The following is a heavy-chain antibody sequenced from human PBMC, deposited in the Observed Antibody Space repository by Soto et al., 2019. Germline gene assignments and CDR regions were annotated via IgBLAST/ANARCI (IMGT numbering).Heavy chain of an antibody. V-gene: IGHV3-21*01. CDR3: ARASQDPIFNVDY. CDR1: GFTLSSYS. D-gene: IGHD2-21*01. J-gene: IGHJ4*02. Sequence: GGSLRLSCAASGFTLSSYSMNWVRQAPGKGLEWVSSISSSSSYIYYADSVKGRFTISRDNAKNSLYLQMNSLRAEDTAVYYCARASQDPIFNVDYWGQGTLVTVSS. CDR2: ISSSSSYI.